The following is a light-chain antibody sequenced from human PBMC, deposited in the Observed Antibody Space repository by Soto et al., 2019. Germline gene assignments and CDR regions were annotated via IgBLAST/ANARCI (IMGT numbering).Light chain of an antibody. Sequence: EIVMTQSPATLSVSPGERATLSCRASQSVSSDLAWYHQKPGQAPRLLIYGASTRATGIPARFSGSGSGTEFTLTISSLQSEDFAVYYCQQYHNWPITFGQGTRLEIK. J-gene: IGKJ5*01. V-gene: IGKV3-15*01. CDR3: QQYHNWPIT. CDR1: QSVSSD. CDR2: GAS.